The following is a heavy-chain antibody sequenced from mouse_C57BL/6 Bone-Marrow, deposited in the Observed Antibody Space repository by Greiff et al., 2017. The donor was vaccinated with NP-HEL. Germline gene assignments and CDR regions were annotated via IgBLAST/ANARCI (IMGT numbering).Heavy chain of an antibody. CDR1: GYTFTSYW. CDR3: ARPRITTVVDWYFDV. J-gene: IGHJ1*03. CDR2: IYPGSGST. Sequence: VQLQQPGAELVKPGASVKMSCKASGYTFTSYWITWVKQRPGQGLEWIGDIYPGSGSTNYNEKFKSKATLTVDTSSSTAYMQLSSLTSEASAVYYCARPRITTVVDWYFDVWGTGTTVTVSS. D-gene: IGHD1-1*01. V-gene: IGHV1-55*01.